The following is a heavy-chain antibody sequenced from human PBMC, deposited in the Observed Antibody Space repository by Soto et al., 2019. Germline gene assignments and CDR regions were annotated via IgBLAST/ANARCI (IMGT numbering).Heavy chain of an antibody. Sequence: ASVKVSCKASGYTFTSYLIHWVRQAPGQGLEWMGIINPSGGSANYAQKFQGRVTMTRDTSTSTVYMELSSLRSEDTAVYYCARVLGGATPFFVYWGQGTLVTVSS. J-gene: IGHJ4*02. CDR3: ARVLGGATPFFVY. CDR1: GYTFTSYL. V-gene: IGHV1-46*01. D-gene: IGHD1-26*01. CDR2: INPSGGSA.